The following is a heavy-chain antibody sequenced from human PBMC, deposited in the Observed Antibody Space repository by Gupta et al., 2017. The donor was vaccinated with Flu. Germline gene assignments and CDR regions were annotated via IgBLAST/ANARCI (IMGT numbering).Heavy chain of an antibody. CDR2: ISSSSSYI. Sequence: TFCGYSMNGVRQAPGKWLEWVSSISSSSSYIYYADSVKGRFTISRDNAKNSLCLQMNSLRAEDTAVYYCARYNWNYYYFDYWVQGTLVNVSS. J-gene: IGHJ4*02. CDR3: ARYNWNYYYFDY. D-gene: IGHD1-7*01. V-gene: IGHV3-21*01. CDR1: TFCGYS.